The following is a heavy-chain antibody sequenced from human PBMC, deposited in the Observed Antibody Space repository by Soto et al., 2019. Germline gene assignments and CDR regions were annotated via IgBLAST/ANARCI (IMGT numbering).Heavy chain of an antibody. V-gene: IGHV4-34*01. J-gene: IGHJ4*02. CDR3: ARSYGSSWYMTFDY. CDR1: DESFSGYY. Sequence: QVQLQQWGAGLLKPSETLSLTCAVYDESFSGYYWSWIRQPPGKGLEWIGEINHSGSTNYNPSLKSRVTISVDTSKNQFSLKLSSVTGADTAVYYCARSYGSSWYMTFDYWGQGTLVTVSS. D-gene: IGHD6-13*01. CDR2: INHSGST.